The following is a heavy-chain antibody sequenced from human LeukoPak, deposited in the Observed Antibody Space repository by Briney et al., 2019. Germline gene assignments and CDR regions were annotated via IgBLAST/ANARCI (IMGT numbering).Heavy chain of an antibody. CDR2: ISGGST. J-gene: IGHJ3*02. CDR1: GFTVSSNE. CDR3: VRGNGVIVAFDI. V-gene: IGHV3-38-3*01. D-gene: IGHD3-10*01. Sequence: PGGSLRLSCAASGFTVSSNEMSWVRQAPGKGLEWVSSISGGSTYYADSRKGRFTISRDNSKNTLHLQMNSLRAEDTAVYYCVRGNGVIVAFDIWGQGTMVTVSS.